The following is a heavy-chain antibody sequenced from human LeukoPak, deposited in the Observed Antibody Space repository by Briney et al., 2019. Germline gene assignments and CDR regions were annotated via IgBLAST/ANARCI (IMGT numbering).Heavy chain of an antibody. J-gene: IGHJ6*03. Sequence: SETLSLTCAVYGGSFSGCYWSWIRQPPGKGLEWIGEINHSGSTNYNPSLKSRVTISVDTSKNQFSLKLSSVTAADTAVYYCASFKTKTHYYYYYYMDVWGKGTTVTVSS. CDR3: ASFKTKTHYYYYYYMDV. CDR1: GGSFSGCY. V-gene: IGHV4-34*01. CDR2: INHSGST.